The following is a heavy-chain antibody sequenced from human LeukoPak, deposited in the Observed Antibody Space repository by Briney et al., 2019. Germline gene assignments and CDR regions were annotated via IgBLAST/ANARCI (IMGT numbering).Heavy chain of an antibody. D-gene: IGHD1-20*01. CDR2: FDPEDGET. CDR3: ATDFGRNWNPPFVY. J-gene: IGHJ4*02. V-gene: IGHV1-24*01. Sequence: AASVKVSCKVSGYTLTELSMHWVRQAPGKGLEWMGGFDPEDGETIYAQKFQGRVTMTEDTSTDTAYMELSSLRSEDTAVYYCATDFGRNWNPPFVYWGQGTLVTVSS. CDR1: GYTLTELS.